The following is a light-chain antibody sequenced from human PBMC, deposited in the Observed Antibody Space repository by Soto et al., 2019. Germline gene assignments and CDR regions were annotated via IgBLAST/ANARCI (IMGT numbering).Light chain of an antibody. CDR2: WAS. CDR3: QQYYSTPLT. J-gene: IGKJ4*01. V-gene: IGKV4-1*01. CDR1: QSVFYSSNNKDY. Sequence: DIVMTQAPDSLAVSRGERATISCKSSQSVFYSSNNKDYLAWYQLRPGQSPKLLIYWASTRESRVPDRFSGSGSGTDFTLTTNSLQPEDVAVYYCQQYYSTPLTFGGGTKVEI.